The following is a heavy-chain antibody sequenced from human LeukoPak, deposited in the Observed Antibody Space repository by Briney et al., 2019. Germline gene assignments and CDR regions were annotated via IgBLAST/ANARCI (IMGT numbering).Heavy chain of an antibody. CDR2: ISGDNGNT. D-gene: IGHD1-26*01. CDR1: GYTFTRYG. V-gene: IGHV1-18*01. Sequence: ASVKVSCKASGYTFTRYGISWVRQAPGQGLEWMGWISGDNGNTRYAQRVQGRVTMSTDTPTSTAYMELGSLTSDDTATYYCARSPLAGATRVDYWGQGTLVTVSS. J-gene: IGHJ4*02. CDR3: ARSPLAGATRVDY.